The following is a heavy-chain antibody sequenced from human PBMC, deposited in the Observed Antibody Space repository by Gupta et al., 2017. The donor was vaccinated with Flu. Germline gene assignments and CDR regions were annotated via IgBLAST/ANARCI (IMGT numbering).Heavy chain of an antibody. CDR3: ARGRRVSQPSGFDP. D-gene: IGHD2-2*01. Sequence: QVQLQQWGAGLLKPSETLSLTCAVYGGSFSGYYWSWIRQPPGKGLEWIGEINHSGSTNYNPSLKSRVTISVDTSKNQFSLKLSSVTAADTAVYYCARGRRVSQPSGFDPWGQGTLVTVSS. CDR2: INHSGST. J-gene: IGHJ5*02. V-gene: IGHV4-34*01. CDR1: GGSFSGYY.